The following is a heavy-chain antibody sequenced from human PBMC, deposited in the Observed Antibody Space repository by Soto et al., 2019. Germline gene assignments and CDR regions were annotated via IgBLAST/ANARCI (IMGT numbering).Heavy chain of an antibody. Sequence: GXSVKVSCKASGYTFTCYYMHWVRQAPGQGLEWMGWINPNSGGTNYAQKFQGRVTMTRDTSISTAYMELSRLRSDDTAVYYCARDPWNRIFDYWGQGTLVTVSS. V-gene: IGHV1-2*02. D-gene: IGHD1-1*01. J-gene: IGHJ4*02. CDR3: ARDPWNRIFDY. CDR1: GYTFTCYY. CDR2: INPNSGGT.